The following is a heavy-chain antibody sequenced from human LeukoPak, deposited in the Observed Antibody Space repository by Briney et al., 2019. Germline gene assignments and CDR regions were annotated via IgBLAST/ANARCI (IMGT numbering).Heavy chain of an antibody. V-gene: IGHV4-34*01. CDR1: GGSISSYY. D-gene: IGHD1-26*01. CDR2: INHSGST. Sequence: TASETLSLTCTVSGGSISSYYWSWIRQPPGKGLEWIGEINHSGSTNYNPSLKSRVTISVDTSKNQFSLKLSSVTAADTAVYYCARGMGATDYWGQGTLVTVSS. J-gene: IGHJ4*02. CDR3: ARGMGATDY.